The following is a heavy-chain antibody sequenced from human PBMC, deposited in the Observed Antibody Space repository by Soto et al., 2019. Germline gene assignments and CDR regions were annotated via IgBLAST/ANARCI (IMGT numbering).Heavy chain of an antibody. D-gene: IGHD2-8*01. CDR1: GFAFSRNG. J-gene: IGHJ4*02. Sequence: QVQLVESGGGVVQPGRSLRLSCVVSGFAFSRNGMHWVRQAPGKGLEWLAVISYDGGEKYYADSVEGRFFISRDNSKNTLFLQMNSLRVEDTADYYCASMLATSDYWGQGTLVTVSS. V-gene: IGHV3-30*03. CDR3: ASMLATSDY. CDR2: ISYDGGEK.